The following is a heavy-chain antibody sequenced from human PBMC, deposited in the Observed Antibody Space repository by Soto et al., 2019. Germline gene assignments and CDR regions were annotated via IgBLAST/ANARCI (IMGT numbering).Heavy chain of an antibody. CDR3: ARQGGASGTYVGYFDY. D-gene: IGHD3-10*01. CDR2: IYHNGRI. V-gene: IGHV4-38-2*01. CDR1: GFSIGSGSC. J-gene: IGHJ4*02. Sequence: PXETRSLACVVSGFSIGSGSCWVWIRQPPVKGLEWIATIYHNGRIYYNPSLKSRVTLSLDMPKNQFSLRLTSVTAADTAIYYCARQGGASGTYVGYFDYWGQGHLVTVSS.